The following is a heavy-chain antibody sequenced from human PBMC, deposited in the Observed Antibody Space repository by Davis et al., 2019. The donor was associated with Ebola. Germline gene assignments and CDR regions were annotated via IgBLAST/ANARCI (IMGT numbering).Heavy chain of an antibody. CDR1: GGSFSGYY. Sequence: MPGGSLRLSCAVYGGSFSGYYWSWIRQPPGKGLEWIGEINHSGSTNYNPSLKSRVTISVDTSKNQFSLKLSSVTAADTAVYYCARETRGYSYGAGEYYYYGMDVWGQGTTVTVSS. V-gene: IGHV4-34*01. CDR2: INHSGST. J-gene: IGHJ6*02. D-gene: IGHD5-18*01. CDR3: ARETRGYSYGAGEYYYYGMDV.